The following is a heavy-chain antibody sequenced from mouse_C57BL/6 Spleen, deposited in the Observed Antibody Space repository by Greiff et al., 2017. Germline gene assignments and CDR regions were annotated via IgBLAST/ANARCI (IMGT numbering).Heavy chain of an antibody. CDR2: IHPNSGST. CDR1: GYTFTSYW. Sequence: QVQLQQPGAELVKPGASVKLSCKASGYTFTSYWMHWVKQRPGQGLEWIGMIHPNSGSTNYNEKFKSKATLTVDKSSSTAYMQLSSLTSEDSAVYDYARSYFYDGYPHWYFDVWGTGTTVTVSS. D-gene: IGHD2-3*01. J-gene: IGHJ1*03. CDR3: ARSYFYDGYPHWYFDV. V-gene: IGHV1-64*01.